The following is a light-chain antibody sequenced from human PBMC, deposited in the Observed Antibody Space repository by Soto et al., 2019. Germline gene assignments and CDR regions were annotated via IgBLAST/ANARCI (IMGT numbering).Light chain of an antibody. V-gene: IGLV1-44*01. Sequence: QSVLTQPPSASGTPGQRVTISCSGSSSNIGTNTVNWYQQLPGTAPKLLIYNNNQRPSGVPDRFSGSKSGTSASLAISGLQSDIEADYYCAAWDDNLNGFWVFGGGTKVTVL. CDR1: SSNIGTNT. J-gene: IGLJ3*02. CDR3: AAWDDNLNGFWV. CDR2: NNN.